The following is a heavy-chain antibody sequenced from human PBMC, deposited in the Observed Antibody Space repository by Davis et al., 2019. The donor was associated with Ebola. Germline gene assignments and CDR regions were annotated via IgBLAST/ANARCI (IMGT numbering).Heavy chain of an antibody. Sequence: PSETLSLTCTVSGGSISSYYWSWIRQPPGKGLEWIGYIYYSGSTNYNPSLKSRVTISVDTSKNQFSLKLSSVTAADTAVYYCARGVVVVAAKSGWFDPWGQGTLVTVSS. CDR2: IYYSGST. D-gene: IGHD2-15*01. CDR3: ARGVVVVAAKSGWFDP. J-gene: IGHJ5*02. CDR1: GGSISSYY. V-gene: IGHV4-59*01.